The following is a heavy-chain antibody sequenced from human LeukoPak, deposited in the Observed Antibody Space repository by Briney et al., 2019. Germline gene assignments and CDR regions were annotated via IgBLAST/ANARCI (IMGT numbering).Heavy chain of an antibody. CDR2: IYYSGST. V-gene: IGHV4-59*01. J-gene: IGHJ4*02. D-gene: IGHD6-19*01. CDR1: GGSISSYY. Sequence: PSETLSLTCTVSGGSISSYYWSWIRQPPGKGLEWIGYIYYSGSTNYNPSLKSRVTISVDTSKNQFSLKRSSVTAADTAVYYCARGRDSSGWYGGYFDHWGQGTLVTVSS. CDR3: ARGRDSSGWYGGYFDH.